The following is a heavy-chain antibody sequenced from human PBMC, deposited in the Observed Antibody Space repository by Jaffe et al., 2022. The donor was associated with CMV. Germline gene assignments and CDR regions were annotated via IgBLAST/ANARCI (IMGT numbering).Heavy chain of an antibody. V-gene: IGHV3-15*01. D-gene: IGHD2-21*02. CDR1: GFTFTNAW. Sequence: EVQLVESGGGLVKPGGSLRLSCVASGFTFTNAWMNWVRQAPGKGLEWIGHIKHKLDGGTTDYAAPVKGRFTISRDDSKSTLYLQMNNLKIEDTAVYYCASDDRSLMTYDASDVWGQGTMVTVSS. J-gene: IGHJ3*01. CDR3: ASDDRSLMTYDASDV. CDR2: IKHKLDGGTT.